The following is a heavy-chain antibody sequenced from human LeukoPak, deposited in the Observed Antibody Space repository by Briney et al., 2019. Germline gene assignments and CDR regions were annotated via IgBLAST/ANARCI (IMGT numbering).Heavy chain of an antibody. J-gene: IGHJ4*02. V-gene: IGHV4-39*01. Sequence: SETLSLTCTVSGGSISSSSYYWGWIRQPPGKGLEWIRSIYYSGSTYYNPSLKSRVTISVDTSKNQFSLKLGSVTAADTAVYYCASLSGGGYFDYWGQGTLVTVSS. CDR2: IYYSGST. CDR3: ASLSGGGYFDY. CDR1: GGSISSSSYY. D-gene: IGHD7-27*01.